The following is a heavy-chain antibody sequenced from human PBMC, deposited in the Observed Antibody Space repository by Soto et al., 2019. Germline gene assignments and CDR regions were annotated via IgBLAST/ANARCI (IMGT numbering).Heavy chain of an antibody. CDR2: IYYSGST. V-gene: IGHV4-31*03. D-gene: IGHD4-17*01. Sequence: QVQLQESGPGLVKPSQTLSLTCTVSGGSISSGGYYWSWIRQHPGKGLEWIGYIYYSGSTYYTPSLKIRVTISVDTSKNQFSLKLSSVTAADTAVYYCARSTTVVTYFDYWGQGTLVTVSS. J-gene: IGHJ4*02. CDR1: GGSISSGGYY. CDR3: ARSTTVVTYFDY.